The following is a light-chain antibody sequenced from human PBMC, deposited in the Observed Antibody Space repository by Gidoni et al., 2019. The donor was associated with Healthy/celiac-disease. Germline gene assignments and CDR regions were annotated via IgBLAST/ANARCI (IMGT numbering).Light chain of an antibody. CDR2: AAS. V-gene: IGKV1-8*01. J-gene: IGKJ1*01. CDR3: QQYYSYPQT. CDR1: QGSSSY. Sequence: SQGSSSYLAGYQQKPVKAPKLLIYAASTLQSGVPSRFLGSGSGTDFTLTISCLQSEDFATYCCQQYYSYPQTFGQGTKVEIK.